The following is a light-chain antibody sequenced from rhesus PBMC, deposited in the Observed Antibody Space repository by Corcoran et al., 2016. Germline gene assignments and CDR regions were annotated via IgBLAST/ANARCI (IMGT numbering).Light chain of an antibody. CDR1: QSISIW. CDR2: KAS. CDR3: QQYSSSPWT. Sequence: DIQMTQSPSSLSASVGDTVTITCRASQSISIWFAWYQQKQGKAPKLLIYKASRLQSGVTPRFSGSGSGTDFTLTISSLQSEDFATYYSQQYSSSPWTFGQGTKVEIK. J-gene: IGKJ1*01. V-gene: IGKV1-22*01.